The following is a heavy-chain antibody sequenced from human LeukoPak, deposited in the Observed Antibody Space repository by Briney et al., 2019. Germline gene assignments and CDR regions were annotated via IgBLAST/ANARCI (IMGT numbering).Heavy chain of an antibody. CDR3: ARDESGYGTFDY. CDR1: GFTVSSNY. V-gene: IGHV3-53*01. CDR2: IYSGGST. Sequence: PGGSLRLSCAASGFTVSSNYMSWVRQAPGKGLAWVSVIYSGGSTYYADSVKGRFTISRDNSKSTLSLQMNSLRAEDTAVYYCARDESGYGTFDYWGQGTLVTVSS. D-gene: IGHD6-25*01. J-gene: IGHJ4*02.